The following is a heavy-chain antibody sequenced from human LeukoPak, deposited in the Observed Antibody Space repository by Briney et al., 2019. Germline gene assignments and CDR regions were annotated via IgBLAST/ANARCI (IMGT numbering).Heavy chain of an antibody. CDR2: IRNEANSYTT. D-gene: IGHD5-18*01. V-gene: IGHV3-72*01. Sequence: PGGSLRLSCAASGFIFSDHYMDWVRQAPGKGLEWVGRIRNEANSYTTEYAASVKGRFTISRDDSKNSVYLQMNSLETEDTAVYYCARGPGYRYGRHLDHWGQGTLVTVSS. CDR1: GFIFSDHY. J-gene: IGHJ4*02. CDR3: ARGPGYRYGRHLDH.